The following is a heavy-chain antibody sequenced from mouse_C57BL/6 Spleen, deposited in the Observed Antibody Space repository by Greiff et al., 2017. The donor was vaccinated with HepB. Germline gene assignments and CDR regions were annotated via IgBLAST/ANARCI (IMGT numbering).Heavy chain of an antibody. V-gene: IGHV1-82*01. CDR3: ARLWRGGYFDV. J-gene: IGHJ1*03. CDR1: GYAFSSSW. D-gene: IGHD1-1*02. CDR2: IYPGDGDT. Sequence: QVQLQQSGPELVKPGASVKISCKASGYAFSSSWMNWVKQRPGKGLEWIGRIYPGDGDTNYNGKFKGKATLTADKSSSTAYMQLSSLTSEDSAVYFCARLWRGGYFDVWGTGTTVTVSS.